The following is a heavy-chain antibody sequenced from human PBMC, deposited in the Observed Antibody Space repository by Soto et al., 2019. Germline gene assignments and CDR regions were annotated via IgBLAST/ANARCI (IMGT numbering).Heavy chain of an antibody. D-gene: IGHD5-12*01. Sequence: SETLSLTCTVSGGSITSYYWSWFRQPPGKRLEWIGYIYYSGSTNYNPSLKSRVTISVDTSKNQFSLKLSSVTAADTAVYYCARGKRTDRYNYNSYYGIDVWGQGTTVTVSS. V-gene: IGHV4-59*01. CDR1: GGSITSYY. CDR2: IYYSGST. CDR3: ARGKRTDRYNYNSYYGIDV. J-gene: IGHJ6*02.